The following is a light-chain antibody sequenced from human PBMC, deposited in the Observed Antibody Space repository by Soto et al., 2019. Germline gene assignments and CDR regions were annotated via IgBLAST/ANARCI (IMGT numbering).Light chain of an antibody. Sequence: QSALTQPPSASGSPGQSVTISCTGTKNDIGGYDFVSWYHHHPGKAPRLIIYEVVQRPSGVPDRFSGSKSGNTASLTVSGLQAADEAGYFCKSYACINTYVFGSGTKLTVL. CDR1: KNDIGGYDF. J-gene: IGLJ1*01. V-gene: IGLV2-8*01. CDR2: EVV. CDR3: KSYACINTYV.